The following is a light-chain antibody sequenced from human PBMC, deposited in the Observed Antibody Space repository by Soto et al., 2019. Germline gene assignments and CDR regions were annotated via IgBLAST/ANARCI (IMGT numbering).Light chain of an antibody. CDR1: YSNSWNNF. Sequence: QSVLTQPPSVSAAPGQRVTISCSGNYSNSWNNFVSWYQRLPGTAPKLLIFDNNKRPSGIPDRFSGSKSGTSATLDITGLQTGDESDSFCGTWDSTRRIMLFGGGTKVTVL. V-gene: IGLV1-51*01. CDR2: DNN. J-gene: IGLJ2*01. CDR3: GTWDSTRRIML.